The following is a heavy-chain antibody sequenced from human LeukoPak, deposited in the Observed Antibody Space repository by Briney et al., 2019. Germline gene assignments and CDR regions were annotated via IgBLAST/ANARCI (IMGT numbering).Heavy chain of an antibody. Sequence: PGGSLRLSCAASGFTFDNYAMHWVRQVPGKGLEWVSLISGDGDSTYYPDSVKGRFTISRDNSKNSLYLQMNSLRTEDTDLYYCAKDIGADYYYDSSGYFIWGQGTMVTVSS. CDR1: GFTFDNYA. J-gene: IGHJ3*02. D-gene: IGHD3-22*01. CDR3: AKDIGADYYYDSSGYFI. V-gene: IGHV3-43*02. CDR2: ISGDGDST.